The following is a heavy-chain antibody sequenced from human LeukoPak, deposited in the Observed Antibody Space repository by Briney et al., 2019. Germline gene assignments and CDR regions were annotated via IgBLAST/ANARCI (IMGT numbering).Heavy chain of an antibody. CDR2: IYYSGST. J-gene: IGHJ4*02. CDR1: SGSISSYY. CDR3: ARHVWSNTFYYGSGSPGLDY. V-gene: IGHV4-59*08. Sequence: SQTLSLTCTVSSGSISSYYWSWIRQPPGEGLEWIGYIYYSGSTNYNPSLKSRVIISVDTSKNQFSLKLSSVTAADTAVYYCARHVWSNTFYYGSGSPGLDYWGQGILVTVSS. D-gene: IGHD3-10*01.